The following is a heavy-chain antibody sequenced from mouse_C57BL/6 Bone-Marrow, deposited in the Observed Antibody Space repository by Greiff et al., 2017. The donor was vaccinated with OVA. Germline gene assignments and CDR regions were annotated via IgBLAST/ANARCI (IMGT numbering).Heavy chain of an antibody. V-gene: IGHV1-55*01. CDR3: ARRGLRGNYFDY. D-gene: IGHD3-1*01. CDR2: IYPGSGST. Sequence: QVQLQQPGAELVKPGASVKMSCKASGYTFTSYWITWVKQRPGQGLEWIGDIYPGSGSTNYNEKFKSKATLTVDTSSSTAYMQLSSLTSEDSAVYYCARRGLRGNYFDYWGQGTTLTVSS. J-gene: IGHJ2*01. CDR1: GYTFTSYW.